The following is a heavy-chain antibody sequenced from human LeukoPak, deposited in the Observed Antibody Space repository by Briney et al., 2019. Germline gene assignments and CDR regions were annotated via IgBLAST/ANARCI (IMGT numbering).Heavy chain of an antibody. CDR2: INHSGST. CDR3: ARRVTVTTLRYFDY. D-gene: IGHD4-17*01. Sequence: PSETLSLTCAVYGGSFSGYYLSWIRQPPGKGLEWIGEINHSGSTNYNPSLKSRVTISVDTSKNQFSLKLSSVTAEDTAVYYCARRVTVTTLRYFDYWGEGTRVTVSS. V-gene: IGHV4-34*01. J-gene: IGHJ4*02. CDR1: GGSFSGYY.